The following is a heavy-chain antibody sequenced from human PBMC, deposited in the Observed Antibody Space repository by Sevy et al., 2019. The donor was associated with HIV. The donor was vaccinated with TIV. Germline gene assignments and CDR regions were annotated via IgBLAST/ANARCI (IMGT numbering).Heavy chain of an antibody. CDR2: IRLDGNDK. J-gene: IGHJ4*02. CDR3: ARDPGYSGYDWGALTYYFDY. Sequence: GGSLRLSCEAFGFSFSNYGMHRVRQAPGKGPEWVSSIRLDGNDKQYADSVKGRFTISRDNSKNTLNLQMNSLRAEDTAVYYCARDPGYSGYDWGALTYYFDYWGQGTLVTVSS. D-gene: IGHD5-12*01. CDR1: GFSFSNYG. V-gene: IGHV3-30*02.